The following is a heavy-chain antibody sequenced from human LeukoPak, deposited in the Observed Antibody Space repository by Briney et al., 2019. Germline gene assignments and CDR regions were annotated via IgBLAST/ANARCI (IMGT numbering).Heavy chain of an antibody. CDR1: GGSFSGYY. V-gene: IGHV4-34*01. D-gene: IGHD6-19*01. J-gene: IGHJ4*02. CDR3: ARLSIAVAGDSIDY. CDR2: IYYSGST. Sequence: SETLSLTCAVYGGSFSGYYWSWIRQPPGKGLEWIGSIYYSGSTYYNPSLKSRVTISVDTSKNQFSLKLSSVTAADTAVYYCARLSIAVAGDSIDYWGQGTLVTVSS.